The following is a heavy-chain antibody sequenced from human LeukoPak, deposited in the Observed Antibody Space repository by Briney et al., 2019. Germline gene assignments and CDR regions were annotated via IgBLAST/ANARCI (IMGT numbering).Heavy chain of an antibody. J-gene: IGHJ5*02. CDR3: ARQVEETQKQLAVWFDP. CDR2: IYYSGST. CDR1: GGSISSYY. Sequence: SETLSLTCTVSGGSISSYYWSWIRQPPGKGLEWIGYIYYSGSTNYNPSLKSRVTISVDTSKNQFSLKLSSVTAADTAVYYCARQVEETQKQLAVWFDPWGQGTLVTVSS. D-gene: IGHD6-13*01. V-gene: IGHV4-59*08.